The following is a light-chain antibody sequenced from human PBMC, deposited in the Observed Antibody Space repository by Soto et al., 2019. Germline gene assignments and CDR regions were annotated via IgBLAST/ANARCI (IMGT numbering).Light chain of an antibody. J-gene: IGKJ1*01. CDR2: AAS. V-gene: IGKV1-39*01. CDR3: QQSYSTPRT. Sequence: DIQMTQSPSSLSASVGDRLTITCRASQSISSYLNWYQQKPGKAPKLLIYAASTLQSGVPSRFSGIGSATDFTLTVSTLQPEDFATYYCQQSYSTPRTFGQGTKVEIK. CDR1: QSISSY.